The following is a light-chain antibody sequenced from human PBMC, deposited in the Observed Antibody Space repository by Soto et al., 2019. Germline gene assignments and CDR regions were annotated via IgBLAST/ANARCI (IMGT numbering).Light chain of an antibody. V-gene: IGLV4-69*01. CDR1: SGHSSYA. CDR2: LNSDGSH. CDR3: QTWGTGIHV. J-gene: IGLJ7*01. Sequence: QSVLTQSPSASASLGASVKLTCTLSSGHSSYAIAWHQQQPEKGPRYLTKLNSDGSHSKGDGIPDRFSGSSSGAERYLTISSLQSEDEADYYCQTWGTGIHVFGGGTQLTVL.